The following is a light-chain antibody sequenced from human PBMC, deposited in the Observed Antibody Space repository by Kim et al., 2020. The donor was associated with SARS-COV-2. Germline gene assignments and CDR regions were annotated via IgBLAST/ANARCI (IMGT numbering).Light chain of an antibody. CDR1: QGISSY. V-gene: IGKV1-27*01. CDR3: QKYNGAPLSWT. J-gene: IGKJ1*01. CDR2: AAS. Sequence: DTQMTQSPSSLSASVGDRVTITCRASQGISSYLAWYQQTPGKAPKLLIYAASTLQSEVPSRFSGSGSGTDFTLTISSLQPEDVATYYCQKYNGAPLSWTFGQGTKVEIK.